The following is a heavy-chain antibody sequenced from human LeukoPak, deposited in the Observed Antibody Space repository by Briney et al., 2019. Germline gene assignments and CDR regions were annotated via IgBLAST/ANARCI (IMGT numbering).Heavy chain of an antibody. CDR3: AKEPREYCSSTSCPNWFDS. CDR2: ISASGGTT. J-gene: IGHJ5*01. Sequence: GGSLGLSCAASGFTFNNYAMSWVRQAPGKGLEWVSAISASGGTTYYADSVKGRFTISRDNSENTLFLQMNSLRAEDTAVYYCAKEPREYCSSTSCPNWFDSWGQGTLVTVSS. V-gene: IGHV3-23*01. D-gene: IGHD2-2*01. CDR1: GFTFNNYA.